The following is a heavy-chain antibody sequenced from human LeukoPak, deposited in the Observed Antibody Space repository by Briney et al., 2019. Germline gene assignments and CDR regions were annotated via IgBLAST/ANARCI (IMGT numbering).Heavy chain of an antibody. V-gene: IGHV3-23*01. CDR1: GFTFSSYA. CDR3: AKGQYYDYVWGSSSFFL. Sequence: GSLRLSCAASGFTFSSYAMSWVRQAPGKGLEWVSAISGSGSSTYYADSVKGRFTISRDNSKNTLYLQMNSLRAEDTAVYYCAKGQYYDYVWGSSSFFLWGQGTLVTVSS. J-gene: IGHJ4*02. D-gene: IGHD3-16*01. CDR2: ISGSGSST.